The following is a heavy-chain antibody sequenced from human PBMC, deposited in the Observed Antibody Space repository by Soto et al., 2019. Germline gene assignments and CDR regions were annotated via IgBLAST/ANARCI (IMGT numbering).Heavy chain of an antibody. CDR3: ATDWLGIAARP. V-gene: IGHV4-39*02. D-gene: IGHD6-6*01. J-gene: IGHJ4*02. CDR1: GGSISSSSYY. CDR2: IYYSGST. Sequence: PAETLSLTCTVSGGSISSSSYYWGWIRQPPGKGLEWIGSIYYSGSTYYNPSLKSRVTISVDTSKNQFSLKLSSVTAADTAVYYCATDWLGIAARPWGQGTLVTVSS.